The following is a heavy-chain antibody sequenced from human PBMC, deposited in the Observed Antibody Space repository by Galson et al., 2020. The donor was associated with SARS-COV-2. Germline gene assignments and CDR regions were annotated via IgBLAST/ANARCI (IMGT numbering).Heavy chain of an antibody. D-gene: IGHD2-2*01. CDR3: AKGGGHCSSTSCQVDYYYGMDV. CDR2: ISYDGSNK. J-gene: IGHJ6*02. V-gene: IGHV3-30*18. CDR1: GFTFSSYG. Sequence: GESLKISCAASGFTFSSYGMHWVRQAPGKGLEWVAVISYDGSNKYYADSVKGRFTISRDNSKNTLYLQMNSLRAEDTAVYYCAKGGGHCSSTSCQVDYYYGMDVWGQGTTVTVSS.